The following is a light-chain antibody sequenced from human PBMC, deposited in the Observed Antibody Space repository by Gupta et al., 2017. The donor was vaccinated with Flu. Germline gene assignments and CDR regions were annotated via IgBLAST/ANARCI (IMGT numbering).Light chain of an antibody. CDR3: QHDDSSPYT. CDR1: QSILYSSNNKNY. Sequence: SLGERATINCKSSQSILYSSNNKNYLTWYQQKPGQPPKLLIYWAPTRASGVPDRFSGSGSETDFTLTISSLQAEDVAVYYCQHDDSSPYTFGQGTKVEIK. V-gene: IGKV4-1*01. J-gene: IGKJ2*01. CDR2: WAP.